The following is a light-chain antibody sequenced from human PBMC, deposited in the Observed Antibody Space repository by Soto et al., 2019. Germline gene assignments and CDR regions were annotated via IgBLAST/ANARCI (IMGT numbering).Light chain of an antibody. Sequence: DIQMTQSPSTLSASIGDRVTITCRASQSISSWLAWYQQKPGKAPKLLIYKASTLQSGVPSRFRGSGSGTEFTLTISSLQPDDFANYYCQHYNSYSEAFGQGTKVEFK. CDR2: KAS. CDR1: QSISSW. J-gene: IGKJ1*01. V-gene: IGKV1-5*03. CDR3: QHYNSYSEA.